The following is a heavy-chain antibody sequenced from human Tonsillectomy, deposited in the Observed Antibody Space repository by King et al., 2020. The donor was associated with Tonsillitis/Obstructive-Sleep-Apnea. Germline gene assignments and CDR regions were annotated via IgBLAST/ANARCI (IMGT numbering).Heavy chain of an antibody. D-gene: IGHD1-1*01. V-gene: IGHV3-48*01. CDR1: RFTFSTYS. CDR2: ISGSGNTI. Sequence: VQLVESGGGLEQPGGSLRLSCAASRFTFSTYSMNWVRQAPGKGLEWVSFISGSGNTIYYADSVKGRFTITRDNANNSLFLQMNSLRVEDTALYYCTRDKRQRWALDFWGQGTLVTVSS. CDR3: TRDKRQRWALDF. J-gene: IGHJ4*02.